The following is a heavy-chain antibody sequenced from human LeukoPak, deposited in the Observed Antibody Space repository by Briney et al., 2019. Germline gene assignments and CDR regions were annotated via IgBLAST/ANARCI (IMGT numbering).Heavy chain of an antibody. D-gene: IGHD3-3*01. CDR1: GFTFSTYG. Sequence: PGRSLRLSCAASGFTFSTYGMHWVRQAPGKGLEWVAVIWYDGSNKYYADSVRGRFTISRDNFKDTLYLQMNSLRAEDTAVYYCARDLEIGSSSYYFDYWGQGTLVTVPS. CDR3: ARDLEIGSSSYYFDY. CDR2: IWYDGSNK. J-gene: IGHJ4*02. V-gene: IGHV3-33*01.